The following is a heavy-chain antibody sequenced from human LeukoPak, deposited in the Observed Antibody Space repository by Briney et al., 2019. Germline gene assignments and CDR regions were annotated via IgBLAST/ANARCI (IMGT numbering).Heavy chain of an antibody. CDR3: ARGQLVPGWFDP. CDR2: NSGST. J-gene: IGHJ5*02. D-gene: IGHD6-13*01. CDR1: GGSIGSYF. Sequence: SETLSLTCTVSGGSIGSYFWSWIRQPPGKGLEWIGYNSGSTKYNPSLKSRVTISVDTSKNQLSLKLSSVTAADTAVYYCARGQLVPGWFDPWGQGTLVTVSS. V-gene: IGHV4-59*08.